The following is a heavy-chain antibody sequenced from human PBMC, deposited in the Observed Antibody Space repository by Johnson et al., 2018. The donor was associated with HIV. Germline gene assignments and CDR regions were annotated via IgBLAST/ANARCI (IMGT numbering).Heavy chain of an antibody. J-gene: IGHJ3*02. V-gene: IGHV3-66*02. CDR3: ASISLGAFDI. Sequence: MQLVESGGGLVQPGGSLRLSCAASGFTVSSNYMSWVRQAPGKGLEWVSVIYSGGSTYYADSVKGRFTISRDNSKNTLYLQINSLRAEDTAVYYCASISLGAFDIWGQGTLVTVSS. CDR2: IYSGGST. CDR1: GFTVSSNY.